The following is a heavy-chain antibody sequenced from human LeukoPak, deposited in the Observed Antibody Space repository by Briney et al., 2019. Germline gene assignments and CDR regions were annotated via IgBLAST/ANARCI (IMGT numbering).Heavy chain of an antibody. Sequence: GGSLRLSCVASAFTFRRYAMSWVRQAPGKGLEWVSVIYRHGGTAYADSVQGRFSISRDNSKSTLYLQMNSLRAEDTAVYYCVEGGAARFDYWGQGTLVAVSS. V-gene: IGHV3-23*01. CDR3: VEGGAARFDY. J-gene: IGHJ4*02. CDR2: IYRHGGT. CDR1: AFTFRRYA. D-gene: IGHD5-18*01.